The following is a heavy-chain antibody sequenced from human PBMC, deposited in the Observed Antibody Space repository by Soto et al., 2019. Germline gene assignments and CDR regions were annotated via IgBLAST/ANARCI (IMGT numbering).Heavy chain of an antibody. CDR2: THYSGRT. Sequence: SAPLSLTCTVSDASTKSAVFYWSLTCKPPGKGLEWIGYTHYSGRTYDNPSLKSRVTMSADTSKNQFSLKLNSVTAADTAVYYCARAFGYSDSDSSGYSLKDVFDIWGQGTMVT. CDR3: ARAFGYSDSDSSGYSLKDVFDI. CDR1: DASTKSAVFY. V-gene: IGHV4-30-4*01. D-gene: IGHD3-22*01. J-gene: IGHJ3*02.